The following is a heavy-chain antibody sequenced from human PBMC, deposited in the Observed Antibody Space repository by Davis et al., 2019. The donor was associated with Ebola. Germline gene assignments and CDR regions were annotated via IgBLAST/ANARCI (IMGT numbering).Heavy chain of an antibody. J-gene: IGHJ6*04. CDR3: ARDLAARPLDYYGMDV. CDR1: GFTFSSYS. V-gene: IGHV3-48*02. Sequence: PGGSLRLSCAASGFTFSSYSMNWVRQAPGKGLEWVSYISSSSSTIYYADSVKGRFTISRDNAKNSLYLQMNSLRDEDTAVYYCARDLAARPLDYYGMDVWGKGTTVTVSS. CDR2: ISSSSSTI. D-gene: IGHD6-6*01.